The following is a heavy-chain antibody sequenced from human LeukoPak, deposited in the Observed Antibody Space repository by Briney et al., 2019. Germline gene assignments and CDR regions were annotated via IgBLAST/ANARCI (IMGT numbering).Heavy chain of an antibody. J-gene: IGHJ5*02. CDR2: INPNNGNT. CDR3: ARGLGTYWGKDFLNWFDP. Sequence: ASVKVSCKASGYTFTSYAMNWVRQATGQGLEWMGWINPNNGNTGFAQKFQGRVTMTRNISLSTAYMELTSLKSEDTAVYYCARGLGTYWGKDFLNWFDPWGQGTLVTVSP. V-gene: IGHV1-8*02. D-gene: IGHD3-16*01. CDR1: GYTFTSYA.